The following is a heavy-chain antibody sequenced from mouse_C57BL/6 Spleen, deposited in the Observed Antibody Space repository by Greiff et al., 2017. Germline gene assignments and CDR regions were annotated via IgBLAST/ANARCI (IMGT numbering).Heavy chain of an antibody. CDR1: GFNINNTY. V-gene: IGHV14-3*01. CDR3: ALCAGYDGLAY. D-gene: IGHD2-2*01. CDR2: IDPANGNT. J-gene: IGHJ3*01. Sequence: VQLQQSVAELVRPGASVKLSCTASGFNINNTYMHWVKQRPEQGLEWIGRIDPANGNTTYAPKFQGKATMTADTSSNTACLRLSSLTAEDTAIYYCALCAGYDGLAYWGQGTLVTVSA.